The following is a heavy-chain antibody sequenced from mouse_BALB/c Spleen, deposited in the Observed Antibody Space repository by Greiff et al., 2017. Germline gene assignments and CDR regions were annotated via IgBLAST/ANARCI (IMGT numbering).Heavy chain of an antibody. CDR1: GYSFTSYF. CDR3: ERQYYGNDFDY. Sequence: QVQLQQSGPELVKPGASVKMSCKASGYSFTSYFIHWVKQRPGQGLEWIGWIYPGDGSTKYNEKFKGKTTLTADKSSSTAYMLLSSLTSEDSAIYFYERQYYGNDFDYWGQGTTLTVSS. D-gene: IGHD2-1*01. CDR2: IYPGDGST. V-gene: IGHV1S56*01. J-gene: IGHJ2*01.